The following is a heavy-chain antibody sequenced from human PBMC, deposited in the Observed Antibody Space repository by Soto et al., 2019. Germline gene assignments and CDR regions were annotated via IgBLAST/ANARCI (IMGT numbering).Heavy chain of an antibody. V-gene: IGHV4-59*01. CDR2: IDYSGST. CDR3: ARGRRSSNRLDAFDI. D-gene: IGHD6-13*01. Sequence: QVQLQESGPGLVKPSETLSFTCTISGGSISTYYWTWIRQPPGKGLEYIGYIDYSGSTNYNPSLKGRVIISLDTSKKQFSLNLSSVTAADTAVYYCARGRRSSNRLDAFDIWGQGTMVTVSS. J-gene: IGHJ3*02. CDR1: GGSISTYY.